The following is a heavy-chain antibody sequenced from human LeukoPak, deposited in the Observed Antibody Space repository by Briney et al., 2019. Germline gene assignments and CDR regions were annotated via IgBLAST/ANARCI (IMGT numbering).Heavy chain of an antibody. CDR1: GGSFSGYY. Sequence: SETLSLTCAVYGGSFSGYYWSWIRQPPGKGLEWIGEINHSGSTNYNPSLKSRVTISVDTSKNQFFLKLSSVTAADTAVYYCARGRDYDFVLDYWGQGTLVTVSS. CDR2: INHSGST. J-gene: IGHJ4*02. D-gene: IGHD3-3*01. CDR3: ARGRDYDFVLDY. V-gene: IGHV4-34*01.